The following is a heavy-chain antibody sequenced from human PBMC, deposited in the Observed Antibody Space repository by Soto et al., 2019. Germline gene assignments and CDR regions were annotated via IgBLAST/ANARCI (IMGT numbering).Heavy chain of an antibody. J-gene: IGHJ4*02. Sequence: ASVKVSCKTSGYTFTSYDINWVRQATGQGLEWMGRMNPNSGNTDYARKFRGRVTITRDTSASTAYMELSSLRSEDTAVYYCARGYCSGGSCFYFDYWGQGTLVTVSS. CDR3: ARGYCSGGSCFYFDY. CDR1: GYTFTSYD. V-gene: IGHV1-8*01. D-gene: IGHD2-15*01. CDR2: MNPNSGNT.